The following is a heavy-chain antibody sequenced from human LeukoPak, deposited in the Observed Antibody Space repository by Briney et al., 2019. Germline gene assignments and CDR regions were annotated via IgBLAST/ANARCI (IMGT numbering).Heavy chain of an antibody. CDR2: ISSSSSYI. J-gene: IGHJ4*02. CDR1: GFTFSSYG. Sequence: PGGSLRLSCAASGFTFSSYGMHWVRQAPGKGLEWVSSISSSSSYIYYADSVKGRFTISRDNAKNSLYLQMNSLRAEDTAVYYCATGLQTFSPHFDCWGQGTLVTVSS. D-gene: IGHD5-24*01. CDR3: ATGLQTFSPHFDC. V-gene: IGHV3-21*01.